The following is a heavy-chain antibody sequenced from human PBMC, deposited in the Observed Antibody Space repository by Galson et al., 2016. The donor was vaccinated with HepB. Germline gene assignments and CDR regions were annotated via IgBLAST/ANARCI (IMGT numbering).Heavy chain of an antibody. CDR2: IFHSGTT. Sequence: SETLSLTCSVSGVSISNNNWWTWVRQSPGTGLEWIGEIFHSGTTNFNPAFKSRVLMSVDRSTNQFSLTLNFVTAADTAIYYCARALWGKLWNGMDDWGPGITVTVCS. D-gene: IGHD3-16*01. J-gene: IGHJ6*02. V-gene: IGHV4-4*02. CDR1: GVSISNNNW. CDR3: ARALWGKLWNGMDD.